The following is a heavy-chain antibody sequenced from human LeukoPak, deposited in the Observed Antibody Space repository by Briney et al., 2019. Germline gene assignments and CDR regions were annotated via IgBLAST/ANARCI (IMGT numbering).Heavy chain of an antibody. CDR1: GFTFSNYP. CDR3: AKHQPLATTMVVYFDS. V-gene: IGHV3-23*01. CDR2: ISGTSGGT. D-gene: IGHD4-23*01. Sequence: GGSLRLSCGASGFTFSNYPMSWVRQAPGTGLEWVSSISGTSGGTYYADSVKGRFRVSRDNSKNTVYLEMNSLRAEDTAIYYCAKHQPLATTMVVYFDSWGQGALVTVSS. J-gene: IGHJ4*02.